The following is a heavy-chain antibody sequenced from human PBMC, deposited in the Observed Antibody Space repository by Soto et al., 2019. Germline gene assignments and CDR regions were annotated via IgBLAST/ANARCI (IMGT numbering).Heavy chain of an antibody. D-gene: IGHD5-12*01. CDR3: ARGPRGYSGYYYMDV. Sequence: QVQLVESGGGVVQPGRSLRLSCAASGFTFSSYGMHWVRQAPGKGLEWVAVIWYDGSNKYYADSVKGRFTISRDNSKNTLYLQMNSLRAEDTAVYYCARGPRGYSGYYYMDVWGKGTTVTVSS. CDR1: GFTFSSYG. V-gene: IGHV3-33*01. J-gene: IGHJ6*03. CDR2: IWYDGSNK.